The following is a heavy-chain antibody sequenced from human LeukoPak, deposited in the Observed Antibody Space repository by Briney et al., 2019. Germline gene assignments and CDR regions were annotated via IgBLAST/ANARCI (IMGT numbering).Heavy chain of an antibody. CDR3: ARGGAVAGRFDP. V-gene: IGHV3-7*01. CDR1: GFTFDDYN. D-gene: IGHD6-19*01. Sequence: GGSLRLSCAASGFTFDDYNMSWVRQAPGKGLEWVAKMKEDGSDIHYVDSVSGRFSISRDNAKDSLYLQMNSLRVDDTAVYYCARGGAVAGRFDPWGQGTQVTVSS. J-gene: IGHJ5*02. CDR2: MKEDGSDI.